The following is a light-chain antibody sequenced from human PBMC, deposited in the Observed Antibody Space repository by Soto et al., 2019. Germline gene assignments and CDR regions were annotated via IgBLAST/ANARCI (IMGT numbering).Light chain of an antibody. J-gene: IGLJ2*01. V-gene: IGLV2-14*01. CDR2: DVS. CDR3: SSYTSSSTLVI. Sequence: QSALTQPASVSGSPGQSITISCTGTSSDVGGYNYVSWYQQHPGKAPKLMIFDVSNRPSGVSNRFSASNSGNTASLTISGLQAEDEADYYCSSYTSSSTLVIFGGGTKVTVL. CDR1: SSDVGGYNY.